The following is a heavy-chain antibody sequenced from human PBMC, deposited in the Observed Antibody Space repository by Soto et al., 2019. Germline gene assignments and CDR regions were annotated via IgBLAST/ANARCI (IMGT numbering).Heavy chain of an antibody. CDR2: IYSGGST. Sequence: GGSLRLSCAASGFTFSSYAMHWVRQAPGKGLEWVSVIYSGGSTYYADSVKGRFTISRDNSKNTLYLQMNSLRAEDTAVYYCARVTDWNYVDYWGQGTLVTVSS. J-gene: IGHJ4*02. CDR3: ARVTDWNYVDY. D-gene: IGHD1-1*01. CDR1: GFTFSSYA. V-gene: IGHV3-53*01.